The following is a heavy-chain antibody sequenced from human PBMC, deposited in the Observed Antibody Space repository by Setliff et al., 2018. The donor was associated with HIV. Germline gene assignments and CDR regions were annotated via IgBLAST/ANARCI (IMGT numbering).Heavy chain of an antibody. CDR2: ISGSGGST. CDR1: GFTFSSYA. V-gene: IGHV3-23*01. J-gene: IGHJ3*02. Sequence: GGSLRLSCAASGFTFSSYAMSWVRQAPGKGLEWVSGISGSGGSTYYADSVKGRFTISRDNSRNTLYLQMNSLRAEDTAVYYWAKQRDSSDYWAPVYDFYIWGQGTMVTVSS. CDR3: AKQRDSSDYWAPVYDFYI. D-gene: IGHD3-22*01.